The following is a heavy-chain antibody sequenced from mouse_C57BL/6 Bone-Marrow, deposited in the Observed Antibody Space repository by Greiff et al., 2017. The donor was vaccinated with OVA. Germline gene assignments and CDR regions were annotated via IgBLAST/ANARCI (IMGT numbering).Heavy chain of an antibody. Sequence: VQLQQSGTVLARPGASVKMSCKTSGYTFTSYWMHWVKQRPGQGLEWIGAIYPGNSDTSYNQKFKGKAKLTAVTSASTAYMELSSLTNEDSAVYYGTIYGYGGDWYFDVWGTGTTVTVSS. CDR2: IYPGNSDT. CDR3: TIYGYGGDWYFDV. CDR1: GYTFTSYW. J-gene: IGHJ1*03. V-gene: IGHV1-5*01. D-gene: IGHD2-2*01.